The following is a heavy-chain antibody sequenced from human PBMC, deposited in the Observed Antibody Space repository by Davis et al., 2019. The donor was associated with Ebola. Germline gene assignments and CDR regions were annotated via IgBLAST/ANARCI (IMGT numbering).Heavy chain of an antibody. J-gene: IGHJ6*02. CDR2: IFSNDEK. D-gene: IGHD3-3*01. CDR1: GFSLSNARMG. V-gene: IGHV2-26*01. Sequence: SGPTLVKPTATLTLTCTVSGFSLSNARMGVSWIRQPPGKALEWLAHIFSNDEKSYSTSLKSRLTISKDTSKSQAVLTMTNMDPVDTATYYCARIDTYYDFWSGYYYYYYGIDVWGQGTTVTVSS. CDR3: ARIDTYYDFWSGYYYYYYGIDV.